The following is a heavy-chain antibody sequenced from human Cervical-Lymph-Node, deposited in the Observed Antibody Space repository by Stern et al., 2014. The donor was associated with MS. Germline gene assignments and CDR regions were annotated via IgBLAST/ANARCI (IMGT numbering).Heavy chain of an antibody. J-gene: IGHJ2*01. V-gene: IGHV4-34*01. Sequence: QVQLQQWGAGLLKPSETLSLTCAVYGGSFSGYYWSWIRQPPGKGLEWLGEINHSGSTNYNPSLKSGVTIAVDTSKNQFSLKLSSVTAADTAVYYCARSIFGAGWYFDLWGRGTLVTVSS. CDR2: INHSGST. D-gene: IGHD3-3*01. CDR1: GGSFSGYY. CDR3: ARSIFGAGWYFDL.